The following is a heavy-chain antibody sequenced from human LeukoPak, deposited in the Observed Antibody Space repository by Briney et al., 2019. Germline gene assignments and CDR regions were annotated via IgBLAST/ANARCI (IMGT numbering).Heavy chain of an antibody. CDR2: ISSSSSYI. V-gene: IGHV3-21*01. CDR3: ARDRSTIFGVVYTRDAFDI. J-gene: IGHJ3*02. CDR1: GFTFSSYS. Sequence: GGSLRLSCAASGFTFSSYSMNWVRQAPGKGLEWVSSISSSSSYIYYADSVKGRFTISRDNAKNSLYLQMNSLRAEDTAVYYCARDRSTIFGVVYTRDAFDIWGQGTMVTVSS. D-gene: IGHD3-3*01.